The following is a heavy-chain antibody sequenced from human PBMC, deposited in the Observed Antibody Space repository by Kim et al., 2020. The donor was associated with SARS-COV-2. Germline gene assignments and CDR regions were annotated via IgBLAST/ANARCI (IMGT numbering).Heavy chain of an antibody. J-gene: IGHJ4*02. CDR2: VSGDGGRT. CDR1: GFTISSDT. D-gene: IGHD3-10*01. Sequence: GGSLRLSCTPSGFTISSDTMTWVRQAPGKGLEWVSGVSGDGGRTDYADSVKGRFTISRDNSKNTLYLQMNSLRAEDTAVYYCAKVGFGELLSPFDHWGQGTLVTVSS. CDR3: AKVGFGELLSPFDH. V-gene: IGHV3-23*01.